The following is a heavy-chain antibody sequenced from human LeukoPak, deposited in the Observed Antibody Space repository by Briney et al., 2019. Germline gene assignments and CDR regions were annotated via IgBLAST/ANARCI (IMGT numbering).Heavy chain of an antibody. CDR2: IYYSGST. CDR3: ARSTTIKGWFDP. V-gene: IGHV4-39*01. J-gene: IGHJ5*02. CDR1: GGSIGSSTYY. D-gene: IGHD4-11*01. Sequence: SETLSLTCSVSGGSIGSSTYYWGWIRQPPGKGLEWIGSIYYSGSTYYNPSLKSRVTISVDTSKNQFSLNLTSVTAADTAVYYCARSTTIKGWFDPWGQGTLVTVSS.